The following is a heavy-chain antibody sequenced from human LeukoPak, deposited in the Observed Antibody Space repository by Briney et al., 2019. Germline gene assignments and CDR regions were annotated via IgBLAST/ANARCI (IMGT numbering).Heavy chain of an antibody. CDR1: GGSISSSRNY. Sequence: SETLSLTCTVAGGSISSSRNYWGWIRQPPGRGLEWIGSLYYSGTTYYNSSLKSRVTMSIDTPKNQFSLKLSYVTAADTAVYYCARISSVWVKDYYYMDVWGKGTTVTVSS. CDR2: LYYSGTT. V-gene: IGHV4-39*07. D-gene: IGHD1-14*01. J-gene: IGHJ6*03. CDR3: ARISSVWVKDYYYMDV.